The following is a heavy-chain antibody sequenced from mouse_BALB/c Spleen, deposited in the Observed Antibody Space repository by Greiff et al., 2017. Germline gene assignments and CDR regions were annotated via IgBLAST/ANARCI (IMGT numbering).Heavy chain of an antibody. CDR2: ISSGSSTI. CDR1: GFTFSSFG. D-gene: IGHD1-1*02. V-gene: IGHV5-17*02. J-gene: IGHJ2*01. CDR3: ARSGGYYLDY. Sequence: EVKVEESGGGLVQPGGSRKLSCAASGFTFSSFGMHWVRQAPEKGLEWVAYISSGSSTIYYADTVKGRFTISRDNPKNTLFLQMTSLRSEDTAMYYCARSGGYYLDYWGQGTTLTVSS.